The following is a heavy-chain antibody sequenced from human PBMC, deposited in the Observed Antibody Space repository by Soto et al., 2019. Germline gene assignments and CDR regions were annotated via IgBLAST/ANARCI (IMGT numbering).Heavy chain of an antibody. CDR3: ARLDSSSWYRDNYYYGMDV. J-gene: IGHJ6*02. CDR2: IYPGDSDT. V-gene: IGHV5-51*01. CDR1: GYSFTSYW. Sequence: GESLKISCKGPGYSFTSYWIGWVRQMPGKGLEWMGIIYPGDSDTRYSPSFHGQVTISADKSISTAYPQWSSLKASDTAMYYCARLDSSSWYRDNYYYGMDVWGQGTTVTVSS. D-gene: IGHD6-13*01.